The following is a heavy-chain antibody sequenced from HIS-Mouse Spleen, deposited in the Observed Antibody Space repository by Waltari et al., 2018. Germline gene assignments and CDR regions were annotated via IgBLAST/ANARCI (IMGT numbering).Heavy chain of an antibody. CDR3: ARDQGGYQMRPFDAFDI. CDR1: GFPFRCYS. J-gene: IGHJ3*02. D-gene: IGHD5-12*01. V-gene: IGHV3-30-3*01. CDR2: ISYDGSNK. Sequence: QVQLVESGGGVVQPGSSLRLSCAASGFPFRCYSLPWVRQAPGKGLEWVAVISYDGSNKYYADSVKGRFTISRDNSKNTLYLQMNSLRAEDTAVYYCARDQGGYQMRPFDAFDIWGQGTMVTVSS.